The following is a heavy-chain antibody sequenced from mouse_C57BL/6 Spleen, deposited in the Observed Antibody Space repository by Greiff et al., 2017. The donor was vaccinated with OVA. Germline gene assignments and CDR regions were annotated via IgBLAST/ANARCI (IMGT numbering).Heavy chain of an antibody. CDR3: ARGRRETGYFDV. D-gene: IGHD4-1*01. CDR2: IDPSDSST. CDR1: GYTFTSYW. Sequence: VQLQQPGAELVKPGASVKLSCKASGYTFTSYWMQWVKQRPGQGLEWIGEIDPSDSSTNYNQQFKGKATLTVDTSSSTAYMQLISLTSEDSAVYDCARGRRETGYFDVWGTGTTVTVSS. J-gene: IGHJ1*03. V-gene: IGHV1-50*01.